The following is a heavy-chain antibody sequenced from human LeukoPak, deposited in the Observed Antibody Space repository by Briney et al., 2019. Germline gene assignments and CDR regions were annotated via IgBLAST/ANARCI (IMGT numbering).Heavy chain of an antibody. D-gene: IGHD3-22*01. CDR2: INTNTGNP. J-gene: IGHJ4*02. CDR1: GYTFTSYA. CDR3: AKNYYDSSGYYYAFDY. Sequence: ASVKVSCKASGYTFTSYAMNWVRQAPGQGLEWMGWINTNTGNPTYAQGFAGRFVFSLDTSVSTAYLRISSLKAEDTAVYYCAKNYYDSSGYYYAFDYWGQGTLVTVSS. V-gene: IGHV7-4-1*02.